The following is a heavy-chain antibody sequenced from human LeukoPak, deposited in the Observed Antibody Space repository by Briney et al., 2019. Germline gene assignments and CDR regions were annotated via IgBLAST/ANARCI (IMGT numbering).Heavy chain of an antibody. CDR2: ITSDGSST. CDR3: ARGSPTYLDY. V-gene: IGHV3-74*01. Sequence: PGGSLRLSCAASGFTFSSYWMHWVRQAQGKGLVRVSRITSDGSSTSHADSVRGRFTISRDNAKNTLYLQMNSLRAEDTAVYYCARGSPTYLDYWGQGTLVTVSS. J-gene: IGHJ4*02. CDR1: GFTFSSYW.